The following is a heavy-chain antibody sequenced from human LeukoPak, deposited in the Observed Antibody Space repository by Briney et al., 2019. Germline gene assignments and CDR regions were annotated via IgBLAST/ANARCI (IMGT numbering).Heavy chain of an antibody. CDR2: IYTSGST. V-gene: IGHV4-61*02. CDR1: GGSISSGSYY. Sequence: SQTLSLTCTVSGGSISSGSYYWSWIRQPAGKGLEWIGRIYTSGSTNYNPSLKSRVTISVDTSKNQFSLKLSSVTAADTAVYYCARGGGYSGPDLPAYDSSGYYGGDFDYWGQGTLVTVSS. J-gene: IGHJ4*02. D-gene: IGHD3-22*01. CDR3: ARGGGYSGPDLPAYDSSGYYGGDFDY.